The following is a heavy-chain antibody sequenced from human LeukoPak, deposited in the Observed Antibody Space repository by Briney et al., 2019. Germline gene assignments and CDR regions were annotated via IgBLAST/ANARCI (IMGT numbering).Heavy chain of an antibody. CDR1: GGSFSGYS. D-gene: IGHD3-10*01. V-gene: IGHV4-34*01. CDR3: ARERPRLTYGSGSYYNGYYFDY. J-gene: IGHJ4*02. Sequence: SETLSLTCAVYGGSFSGYSWSWIRHPPGKGLEWIGEINHSGSTNQNPSLKSRVTISVDTSKNQFSLKLSSVTAADTAVYYCARERPRLTYGSGSYYNGYYFDYWGQGTLVTVSS. CDR2: INHSGST.